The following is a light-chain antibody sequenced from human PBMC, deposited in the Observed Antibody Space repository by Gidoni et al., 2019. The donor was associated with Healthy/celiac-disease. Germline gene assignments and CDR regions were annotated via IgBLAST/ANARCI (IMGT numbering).Light chain of an antibody. CDR1: QGISSY. V-gene: IGKV1-9*01. Sequence: DIQLTQSPSFLSASVGDRVTITCRASQGISSYLAWYQQKPGKAPKLLIYAASTLQSGVPSSISGSGSGTEFTLTISSLQPEDFATYYCQQLNSYPIFTFGPXTKVDIK. CDR2: AAS. J-gene: IGKJ3*01. CDR3: QQLNSYPIFT.